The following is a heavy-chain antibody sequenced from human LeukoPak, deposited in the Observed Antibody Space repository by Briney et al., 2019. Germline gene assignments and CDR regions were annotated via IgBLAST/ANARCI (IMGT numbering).Heavy chain of an antibody. V-gene: IGHV3-33*08. CDR1: GFTFSDYA. Sequence: GGSLRLSCAASGFTFSDYAMHWVRQAPGKGLEWVAVIWYDGSNKYYADSVKGRFTISRDNSKNTLYLQMNSLRAEDTAVYYCARGVAVADLYFDYWGQGTLVTVSS. CDR3: ARGVAVADLYFDY. J-gene: IGHJ4*02. D-gene: IGHD6-19*01. CDR2: IWYDGSNK.